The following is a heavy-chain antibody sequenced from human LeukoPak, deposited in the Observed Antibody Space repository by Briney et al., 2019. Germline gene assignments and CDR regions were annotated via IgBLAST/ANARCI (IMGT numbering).Heavy chain of an antibody. CDR3: ARDRFWSAPYMGSGYDAFDI. D-gene: IGHD3-3*01. CDR2: INPSGGST. V-gene: IGHV1-46*01. Sequence: GASVKVSCKASGYTFTSYYMHWVRQAPGQGLEWMGIINPSGGSTSYAQKFQGRVTMTRDTSTSTVYMKLSSLRSEDTAVYYCARDRFWSAPYMGSGYDAFDIWGQGTMVTVSS. J-gene: IGHJ3*02. CDR1: GYTFTSYY.